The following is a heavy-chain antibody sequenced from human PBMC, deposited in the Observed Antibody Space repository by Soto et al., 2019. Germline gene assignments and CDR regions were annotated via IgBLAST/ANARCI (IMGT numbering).Heavy chain of an antibody. CDR3: ARRRIYYYGFDV. J-gene: IGHJ6*02. CDR2: IYYTGST. Sequence: SETLSLTCTVSGGTVSSSSYYWGWIRQPPGKGLEWIGAIYYTGSTYYNPSLKSRVTISVDTSKNQFSLSLTSVTAADTAVYYCARRRIYYYGFDVWGQGTSVTVPS. V-gene: IGHV4-39*01. CDR1: GGTVSSSSYY.